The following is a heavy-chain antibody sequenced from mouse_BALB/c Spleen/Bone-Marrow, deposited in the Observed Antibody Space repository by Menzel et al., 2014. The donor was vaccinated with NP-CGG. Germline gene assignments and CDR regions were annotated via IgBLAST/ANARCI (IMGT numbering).Heavy chain of an antibody. CDR2: IAPANGNT. D-gene: IGHD1-3*01. CDR1: GFNIKDSY. Sequence: EVQLQQSGAELVKPGASVKLSCTASGFNIKDSYMHWVKQRPEQGLEWIGRIAPANGNTEYDPKFQDKATITADTSSNTAYLQFSSLTSEDTAVYYCARSPGEVNYWGQGTLVTVSA. CDR3: ARSPGEVNY. V-gene: IGHV14-3*02. J-gene: IGHJ3*01.